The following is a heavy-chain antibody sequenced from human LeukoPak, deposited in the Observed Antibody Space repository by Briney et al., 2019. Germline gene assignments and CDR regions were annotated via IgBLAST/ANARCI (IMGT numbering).Heavy chain of an antibody. Sequence: GGSLRLSCAASGFTFNTYAMHWVRQAPGKGLEWVAVMSHDGDNKYYADSVKGRFTISRDNSKNTLYLQMNSLRAEDTAVYYCARGLGYSYGTNWFDPWGQGTLVTVSS. CDR1: GFTFNTYA. J-gene: IGHJ5*02. D-gene: IGHD5-18*01. CDR2: MSHDGDNK. V-gene: IGHV3-30-3*01. CDR3: ARGLGYSYGTNWFDP.